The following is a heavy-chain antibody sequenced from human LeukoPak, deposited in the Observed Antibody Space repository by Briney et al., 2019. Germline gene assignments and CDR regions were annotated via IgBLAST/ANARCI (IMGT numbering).Heavy chain of an antibody. V-gene: IGHV3-49*01. Sequence: PGGSLRLSCAASGFTFSSYWMSWFRQAPGKGLEWVGFIRSKAYGGTTEYTASVKGRFTISRDDSKSIAYLQMNSLKTEDTAVYYCTRAYGSGRNWFDPWGQGTLVTVSS. CDR2: IRSKAYGGTT. D-gene: IGHD3-10*01. CDR1: GFTFSSYW. CDR3: TRAYGSGRNWFDP. J-gene: IGHJ5*02.